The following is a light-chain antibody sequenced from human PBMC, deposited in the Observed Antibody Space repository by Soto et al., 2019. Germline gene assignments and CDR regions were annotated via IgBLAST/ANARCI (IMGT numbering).Light chain of an antibody. Sequence: QSVLTQPPSVSGAPGQRVTISCTGSSSNIGAGYDVHWYQQRPGTAPKLLIFGNINRPSGVPDRFSGSKSGNTASLTISGLQAEDEADYYCSSYRRSNTLVFGTGTKLTVL. CDR2: GNI. CDR3: SSYRRSNTLV. V-gene: IGLV1-40*01. CDR1: SSNIGAGYD. J-gene: IGLJ1*01.